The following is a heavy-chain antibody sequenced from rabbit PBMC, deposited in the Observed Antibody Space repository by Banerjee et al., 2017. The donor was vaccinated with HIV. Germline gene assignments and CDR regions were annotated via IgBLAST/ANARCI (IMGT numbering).Heavy chain of an antibody. CDR1: GFDFSSYG. Sequence: QEQLVESGGGLVQPGGSLKLSCKASGFDFSSYGVSWVRQAPGKGLEYIGYITYDGRTYYASWVNGRFSISRENTQNTVSLQMNGLTAADTATYFCVREGLWGPGTLVTVS. CDR2: ITYDGRT. D-gene: IGHD5-1*01. CDR3: VREGL. V-gene: IGHV1S47*01. J-gene: IGHJ6*01.